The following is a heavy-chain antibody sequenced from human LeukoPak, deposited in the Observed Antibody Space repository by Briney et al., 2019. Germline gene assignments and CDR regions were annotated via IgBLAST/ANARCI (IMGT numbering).Heavy chain of an antibody. V-gene: IGHV4-39*07. CDR3: ATGPDYYNSSSYYPYY. D-gene: IGHD3-22*01. J-gene: IGHJ4*02. Sequence: SETLSLTCTVSGGSISNTNYYWSWIRQPPGKGLEWIGEINQSGSTNYNPSLKSRVAISVDTSKNQFSLKLSSLTAADTAVYYCATGPDYYNSSSYYPYYWGQGTLVTVSS. CDR1: GGSISNTNYY. CDR2: INQSGST.